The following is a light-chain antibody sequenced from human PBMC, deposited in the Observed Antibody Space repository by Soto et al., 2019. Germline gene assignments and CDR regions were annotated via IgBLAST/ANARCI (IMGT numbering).Light chain of an antibody. V-gene: IGKV3-20*01. CDR3: HQYGSSTGT. Sequence: EIVLTQSPGTLSLSPGERATLSCRASQSVRSSYLAWYQQKPGQAPRLLIYGASSRATGIPDRFSGSGSGTDFTLTISSLEPEDFAVYYCHQYGSSTGTFGQGTKVDIK. CDR1: QSVRSSY. J-gene: IGKJ1*01. CDR2: GAS.